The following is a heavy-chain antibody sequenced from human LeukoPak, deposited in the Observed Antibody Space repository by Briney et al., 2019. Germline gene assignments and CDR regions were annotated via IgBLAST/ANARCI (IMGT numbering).Heavy chain of an antibody. CDR2: VNGDGSST. CDR3: AKAATGTRNAFDI. D-gene: IGHD6-13*01. V-gene: IGHV3-74*01. J-gene: IGHJ3*02. CDR1: GFSLSSYW. Sequence: GGSLRLSCTASGFSLSSYWMHWVRQAPGKGLVWVSRVNGDGSSTNYADSVKGRFTISRDNAKNTLYLQMNSLRAEDTAVYYCAKAATGTRNAFDIRGQGTMVTVSS.